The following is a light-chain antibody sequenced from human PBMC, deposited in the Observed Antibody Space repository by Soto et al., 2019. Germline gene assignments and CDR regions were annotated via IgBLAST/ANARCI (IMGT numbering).Light chain of an antibody. CDR2: DAS. CDR1: ESVYSSY. Sequence: EIVLSQSPATLSLSPGEGATLSCGASESVYSSYVAWYQQKPGLAPRLLIYDASTRATGIPDRFSGSGSGTDYILTINRLEREDFAVYYCQPYGNAPITFGQGTRLEIK. CDR3: QPYGNAPIT. V-gene: IGKV3D-20*01. J-gene: IGKJ5*01.